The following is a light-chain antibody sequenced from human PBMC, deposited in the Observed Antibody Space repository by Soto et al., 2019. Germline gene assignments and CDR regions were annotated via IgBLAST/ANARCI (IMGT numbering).Light chain of an antibody. Sequence: QPVLTQSPSASASLGASVKLTCTLSSGHSSYAIAWHQQQLEKGPRYLMKLNSDGSHSKGDGIPDRFSGSSSGAERYLTISSLQSEDEADYYCQTWGTGIHLFGGGTKLTVL. CDR2: LNSDGSH. V-gene: IGLV4-69*01. CDR3: QTWGTGIHL. J-gene: IGLJ3*02. CDR1: SGHSSYA.